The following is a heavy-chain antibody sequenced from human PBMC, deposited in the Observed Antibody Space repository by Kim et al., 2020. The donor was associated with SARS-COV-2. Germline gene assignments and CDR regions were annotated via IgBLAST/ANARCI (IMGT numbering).Heavy chain of an antibody. D-gene: IGHD3-3*01. J-gene: IGHJ4*02. V-gene: IGHV3-21*01. CDR3: ARXWSGSFDY. CDR2: K. Sequence: KXXXXPVKGRFTISRNNAXNSLYLQMNSLRAEDTAVYYCARXWSGSFDYXGQGTLVTVSS.